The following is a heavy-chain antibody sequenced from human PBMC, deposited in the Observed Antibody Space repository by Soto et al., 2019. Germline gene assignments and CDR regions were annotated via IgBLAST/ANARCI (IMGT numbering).Heavy chain of an antibody. CDR1: GFSLSTSGVG. CDR3: AHALGESSGWFYYFDY. CDR2: IYWDDDK. J-gene: IGHJ4*02. D-gene: IGHD6-19*01. Sequence: QITLKESGPTLVKPTQTLTLTCTFSGFSLSTSGVGVGWIRQPPGKALEWLALIYWDDDKRYSPSLKSRLTITKDTSKNQVVLTMTNMDPVDTATYYCAHALGESSGWFYYFDYWGQGTLVTVSS. V-gene: IGHV2-5*02.